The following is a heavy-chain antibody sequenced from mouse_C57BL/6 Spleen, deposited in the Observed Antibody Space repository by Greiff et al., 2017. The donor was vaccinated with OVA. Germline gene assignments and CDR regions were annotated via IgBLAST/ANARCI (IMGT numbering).Heavy chain of an antibody. Sequence: VQLQQSGGGLVKPGGSLKLSCAASGFTFSDYGMHWVRQAPEKGLEWVAYISSGSSTIYYADTVKGRFTISRDNAKNTLFLQMTSLRSEDTAMYYCARLRSWYFDVWGTGTTVTVSS. V-gene: IGHV5-17*01. CDR2: ISSGSSTI. CDR1: GFTFSDYG. D-gene: IGHD1-1*01. J-gene: IGHJ1*03. CDR3: ARLRSWYFDV.